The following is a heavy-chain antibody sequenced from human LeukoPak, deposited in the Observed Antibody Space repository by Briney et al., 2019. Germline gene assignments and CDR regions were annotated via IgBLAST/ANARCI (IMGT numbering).Heavy chain of an antibody. CDR3: ARAPYYDFWSSYPTKLRANWFDP. V-gene: IGHV4-34*01. Sequence: SETLSLTCAVYGGSFSGYYWSWISQPPGKGLEWLGEINHSGSTNYNPSLKSRGTISVDTAKNQFSLKLSSVTAADTALYYCARAPYYDFWSSYPTKLRANWFDPWGQGTLVTVSS. CDR1: GGSFSGYY. J-gene: IGHJ5*02. D-gene: IGHD3-3*01. CDR2: INHSGST.